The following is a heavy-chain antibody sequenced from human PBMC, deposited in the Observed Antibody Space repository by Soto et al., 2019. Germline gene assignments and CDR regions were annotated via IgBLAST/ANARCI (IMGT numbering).Heavy chain of an antibody. CDR2: ISGNGSSK. J-gene: IGHJ4*02. Sequence: GGSLRLSCAASGFTFSSYAMSWVRQAPGKGLEWVAAISGNGSSKYYADSVKGRFTISRDNSKNTLYLQMNSLRAEDTAVYYCAKDHGIGIEDYWGQGTLVTVSS. CDR3: AKDHGIGIEDY. D-gene: IGHD1-26*01. V-gene: IGHV3-23*01. CDR1: GFTFSSYA.